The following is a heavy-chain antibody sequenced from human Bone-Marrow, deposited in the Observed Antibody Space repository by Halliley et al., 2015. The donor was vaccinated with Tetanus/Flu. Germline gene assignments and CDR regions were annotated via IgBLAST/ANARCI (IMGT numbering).Heavy chain of an antibody. J-gene: IGHJ4*02. CDR1: GGSIANHY. CDR3: ARVSTSAYSFDF. D-gene: IGHD2-2*01. V-gene: IGHV4-59*11. CDR2: MYYSGTS. Sequence: TLSLTCTVSGGSIANHYWTWIRQPPGKGLEWIADMYYSGTSNYNPSLRNRVTMSFDTSKRQFSLRLESVTAADTAVYYCARVSTSAYSFDFWGRGTLVVVSS.